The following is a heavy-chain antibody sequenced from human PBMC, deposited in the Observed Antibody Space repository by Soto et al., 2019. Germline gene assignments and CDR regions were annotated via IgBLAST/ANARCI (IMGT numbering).Heavy chain of an antibody. J-gene: IGHJ4*02. CDR3: ARYSRSYYFDY. V-gene: IGHV4-30-4*08. CDR1: GDSISSSDYY. CDR2: IHHSGYT. D-gene: IGHD6-6*01. Sequence: QVQLQESGPGLVKPSQTLSLTCTVSGDSISSSDYYWSWIRQPPGRGLEWIGYIHHSGYTYNNPSLKSRVTISVDTSKNQFSLKLSSVTAADTAVYYCARYSRSYYFDYWGQGTLVTVSS.